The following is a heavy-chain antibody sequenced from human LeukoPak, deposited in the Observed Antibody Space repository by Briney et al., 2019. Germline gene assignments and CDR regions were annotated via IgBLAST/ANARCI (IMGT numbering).Heavy chain of an antibody. Sequence: GGSLRLSCAASQFSFNSYGMHWVRQAPGKGLEWVAFIRYDGSNKYYRDSVKGRFTISRDNSKNTLYLQMNSLRREDTAVYYCATAGSGYYLFDYWGQGTLVTVSS. J-gene: IGHJ4*02. CDR2: IRYDGSNK. D-gene: IGHD3-22*01. CDR1: QFSFNSYG. CDR3: ATAGSGYYLFDY. V-gene: IGHV3-30*02.